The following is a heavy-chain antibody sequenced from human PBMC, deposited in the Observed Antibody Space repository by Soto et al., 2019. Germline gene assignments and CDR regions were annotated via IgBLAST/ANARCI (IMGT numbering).Heavy chain of an antibody. V-gene: IGHV1-46*03. CDR3: ARCGGIVVVTAPYAL. D-gene: IGHD2-21*02. J-gene: IGHJ4*02. CDR2: INPSGGYT. Sequence: ASVKVSCKASGYTFTSYYMNWVRQAPGQGLEWLGIINPSGGYTTYAQRFLGRVTMTSDTSTSTVHMELGSLTSEDTAVYYCARCGGIVVVTAPYALWGKGTLVTVSS. CDR1: GYTFTSYY.